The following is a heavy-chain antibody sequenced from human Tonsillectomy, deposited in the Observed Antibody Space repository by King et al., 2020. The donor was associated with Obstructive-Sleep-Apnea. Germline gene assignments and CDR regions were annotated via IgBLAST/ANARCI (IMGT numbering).Heavy chain of an antibody. V-gene: IGHV3-9*01. CDR3: AKDYYGSGSRYFDL. D-gene: IGHD3-10*01. J-gene: IGHJ2*01. CDR2: ISWNSGSI. Sequence: VQLVESGGGLVQPGRSLRLSCAASGFTFDDYAMHWVRQAPGKGLEWVSGISWNSGSIGYADSVKVRFTISRDNAKNSLYLQMNSLRAEDTALYYCAKDYYGSGSRYFDLWGRGTLVTVSS. CDR1: GFTFDDYA.